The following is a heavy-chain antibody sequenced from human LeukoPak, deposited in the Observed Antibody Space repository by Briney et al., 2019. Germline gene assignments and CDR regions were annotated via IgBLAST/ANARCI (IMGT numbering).Heavy chain of an antibody. Sequence: GGSLRLSCAASGFTFSSYALSWVRQAPGKGLEWVSTISGSGSGGSTYYADSVKGRFTISRDNSKDTLYLQMNSLRAEDTAVYYCAKLLAVTNSYYFNYWGQGTLVTVSS. V-gene: IGHV3-23*01. CDR1: GFTFSSYA. J-gene: IGHJ4*02. D-gene: IGHD6-19*01. CDR2: ISGSGSGGST. CDR3: AKLLAVTNSYYFNY.